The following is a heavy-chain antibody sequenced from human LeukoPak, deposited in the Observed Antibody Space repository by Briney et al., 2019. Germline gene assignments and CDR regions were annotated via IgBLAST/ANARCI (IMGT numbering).Heavy chain of an antibody. CDR1: GDSISSDY. V-gene: IGHV4-59*08. D-gene: IGHD2-21*01. CDR3: ARVDWLANHYYYMDV. CDR2: IYYTGST. Sequence: PSETLSLTCAVSGDSISSDYWSWIRQPPGKGLEWIGYIYYTGSTNYNPSLKSRVTISVDTSKNQFSLKLSSVIAADTAVYYCARVDWLANHYYYMDVWGKGTTVTVSS. J-gene: IGHJ6*03.